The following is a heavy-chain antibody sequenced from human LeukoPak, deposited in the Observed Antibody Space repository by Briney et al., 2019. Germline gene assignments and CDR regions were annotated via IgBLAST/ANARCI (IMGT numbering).Heavy chain of an antibody. CDR2: IGASGGRT. CDR3: AKGLSSMASFDY. D-gene: IGHD2-8*01. CDR1: GFIFSSYA. Sequence: PGGSLRLSCAGSGFIFSSYAMSWVRQAPGKGLEWVSGIGASGGRTYYADSVKGRFTISRGSSRSTLYLQINSLRAEDTAIYYCAKGLSSMASFDYWGQGTLVTVSS. J-gene: IGHJ4*02. V-gene: IGHV3-23*01.